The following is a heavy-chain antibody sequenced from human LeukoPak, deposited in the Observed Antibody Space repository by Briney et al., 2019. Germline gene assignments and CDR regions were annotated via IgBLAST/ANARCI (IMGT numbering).Heavy chain of an antibody. D-gene: IGHD6-13*01. Sequence: PSETLSLTCTVSGGSISSYYWSWIRQPPGKGLEWIGYIYYSGSTNYNPSLKSRVTISVDTSKNQFSLKLSSVTAADTAVYYCAGLAAAATSITYHYFDVWGRGTLVTVSS. CDR3: AGLAAAATSITYHYFDV. CDR1: GGSISSYY. J-gene: IGHJ2*01. CDR2: IYYSGST. V-gene: IGHV4-59*08.